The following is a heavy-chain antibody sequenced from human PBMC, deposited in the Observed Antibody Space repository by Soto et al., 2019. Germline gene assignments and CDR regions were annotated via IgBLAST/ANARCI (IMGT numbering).Heavy chain of an antibody. CDR2: ISGSGGST. CDR1: GFTFSSYA. J-gene: IGHJ6*02. V-gene: IGHV3-23*01. CDR3: AKALISAYGSGRRDGYYYYGMDV. D-gene: IGHD3-10*01. Sequence: GGSLRLSCAASGFTFSSYAMSWVRQAPGKGLEWVSAISGSGGSTYYADSVKGRFTISRDNSKNTLYLQMNSLRAEDTAVYYCAKALISAYGSGRRDGYYYYGMDVWGQGTTVTVSS.